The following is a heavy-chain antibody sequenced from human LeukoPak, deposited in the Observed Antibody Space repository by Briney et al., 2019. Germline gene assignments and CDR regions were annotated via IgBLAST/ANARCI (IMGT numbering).Heavy chain of an antibody. CDR2: IIPILGIA. CDR1: GYTFTGHY. J-gene: IGHJ4*02. CDR3: ARVGSYCSSTSCYYFDY. Sequence: GASVKVSCKASGYTFTGHYMHWVRQAPGQGLEWMGRIIPILGIANYAQKFQGRVTITADRSTSTAYMELSSLRFEDTAVYYCARVGSYCSSTSCYYFDYWGQGTLVTVSS. V-gene: IGHV1-69*04. D-gene: IGHD2-2*01.